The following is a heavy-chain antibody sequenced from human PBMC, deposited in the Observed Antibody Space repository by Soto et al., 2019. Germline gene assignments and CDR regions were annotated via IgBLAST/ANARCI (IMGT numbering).Heavy chain of an antibody. CDR1: GFTVSSNY. V-gene: IGHV3-53*01. Sequence: EVQLVESGGGLIQPGGSLRLSCAASGFTVSSNYMSWVRQAPGKGLEWVSVIYSGGSTYYADSVKGRFTISRDNSKNTLYLQMNSLRAEDTAVYYCAVGYGSGIYYSYYYYGMDVWGQGTTVTVSS. CDR2: IYSGGST. CDR3: AVGYGSGIYYSYYYYGMDV. D-gene: IGHD3-10*01. J-gene: IGHJ6*02.